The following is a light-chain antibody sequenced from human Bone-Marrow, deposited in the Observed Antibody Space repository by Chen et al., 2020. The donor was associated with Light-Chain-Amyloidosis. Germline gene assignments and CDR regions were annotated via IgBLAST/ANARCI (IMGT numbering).Light chain of an antibody. CDR3: QSAYSSGTYEVI. V-gene: IGLV3-25*03. J-gene: IGLJ2*01. Sequence: SYELTQSPSVSVSPGQTARITCSGDDLPTKYAYWYQQKPGQAPVLVIHRDTERPSGISGRFSGCSSGTTATLTISGVQAEDEADYHCQSAYSSGTYEVIFGGGTKLTVL. CDR1: DLPTKY. CDR2: RDT.